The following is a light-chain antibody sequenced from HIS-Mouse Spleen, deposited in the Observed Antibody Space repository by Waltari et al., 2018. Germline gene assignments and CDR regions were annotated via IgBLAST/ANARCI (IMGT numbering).Light chain of an antibody. CDR1: QGISSY. V-gene: IGKV1-8*01. CDR2: AAS. Sequence: AIRTTQSPSSSPPSTGDRVTLTCRARQGISSYLAWYQQKPGKDPKLLIYAASTLQSGVPSRFSGSGSGTDFTLTISCLRSEDFATYYCQQYYSYPWTFGQGTKVEIK. CDR3: QQYYSYPWT. J-gene: IGKJ1*01.